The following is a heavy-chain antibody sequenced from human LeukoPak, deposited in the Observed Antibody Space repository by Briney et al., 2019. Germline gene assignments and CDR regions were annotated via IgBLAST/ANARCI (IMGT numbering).Heavy chain of an antibody. CDR1: GGTFSSYA. J-gene: IGHJ4*02. Sequence: VASVKVSCKASGGTFSSYAISWVRQAPGQGLEWMGGIIPIFGTANYAQKFQGRVTITTDESTSTAYMELSSLRAEDTAVYYCAKDVTIFGVVTFFDYWGQGTLVTVSS. D-gene: IGHD3-3*01. V-gene: IGHV1-69*05. CDR3: AKDVTIFGVVTFFDY. CDR2: IIPIFGTA.